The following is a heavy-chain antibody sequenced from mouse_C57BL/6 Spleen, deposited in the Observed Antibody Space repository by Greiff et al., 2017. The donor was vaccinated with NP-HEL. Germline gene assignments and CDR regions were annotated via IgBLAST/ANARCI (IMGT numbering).Heavy chain of an antibody. V-gene: IGHV1-26*01. CDR2: INPNNGGT. J-gene: IGHJ1*03. CDR1: GYTFTDYY. Sequence: EVQLQQSGPELVKPGASVKISCKASGYTFTDYYMNWVKQSHGKSLEWIGDINPNNGGTSYNQKIKGKATLTVDKSSSTAYMELRSLTSEDSAVYYCARSEDYGNFYWYFDVWGTGTTVTVSS. CDR3: ARSEDYGNFYWYFDV. D-gene: IGHD2-1*01.